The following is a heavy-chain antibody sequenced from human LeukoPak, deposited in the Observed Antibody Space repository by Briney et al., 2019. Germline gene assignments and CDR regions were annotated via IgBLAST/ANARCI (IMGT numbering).Heavy chain of an antibody. CDR2: ISGSGGDT. Sequence: GGSLRLSCAASGFTFSSYAMTWVRQAPGKGLAWVSSISGSGGDTYYADSVKGRFTISRDNSKNTLYLQMNSLRAEDTAVYYCATSAGYYLPNFDYWGQGTLVTVSS. V-gene: IGHV3-23*01. J-gene: IGHJ4*02. CDR3: ATSAGYYLPNFDY. CDR1: GFTFSSYA. D-gene: IGHD2/OR15-2a*01.